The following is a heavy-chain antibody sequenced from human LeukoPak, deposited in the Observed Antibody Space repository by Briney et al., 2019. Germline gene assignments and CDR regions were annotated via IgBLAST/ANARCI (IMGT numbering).Heavy chain of an antibody. CDR2: ISGSGGST. CDR1: GFTFSSYA. Sequence: GGSLRLSCAASGFTFSSYAMSWVRQAPGKGLEWVSAISGSGGSTYYADSVKGRFTISRDNSKNTLYLQMNSLRAEDTAVYYCAKDPALKSSSGYYYFDYWGQETLVTVSS. CDR3: AKDPALKSSSGYYYFDY. D-gene: IGHD3-22*01. J-gene: IGHJ4*02. V-gene: IGHV3-23*01.